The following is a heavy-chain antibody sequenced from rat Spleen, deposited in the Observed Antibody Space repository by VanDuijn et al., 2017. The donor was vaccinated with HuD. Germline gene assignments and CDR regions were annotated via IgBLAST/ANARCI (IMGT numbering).Heavy chain of an antibody. CDR3: ARPGTYYVMDA. CDR2: INTGGGNT. Sequence: EVQLVESGGGLVQPGRSMKLSCAASGFTFTNYYMAWVRQAPTKGLEWVASINTGGGNTYYGESVKGRFTISRDNAKSTLYLQMNSLRSEDTATYYCARPGTYYVMDAWGQGASVTVSS. V-gene: IGHV5-25*01. CDR1: GFTFTNYY. J-gene: IGHJ4*01.